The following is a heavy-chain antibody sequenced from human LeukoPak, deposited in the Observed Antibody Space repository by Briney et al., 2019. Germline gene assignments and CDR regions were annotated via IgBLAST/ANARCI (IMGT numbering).Heavy chain of an antibody. CDR1: GFTFSGYA. D-gene: IGHD2-15*01. Sequence: GGSLRLSCAASGFTFSGYAMSWVRQAPGKGLEWVSAISGSGGSTYYADSVKGRFTISRDNSKNTLYLQMNSLRAEDTAVYYCAKAARVEYYYGMDVWGQGTTVTVSS. CDR3: AKAARVEYYYGMDV. CDR2: ISGSGGST. V-gene: IGHV3-23*01. J-gene: IGHJ6*02.